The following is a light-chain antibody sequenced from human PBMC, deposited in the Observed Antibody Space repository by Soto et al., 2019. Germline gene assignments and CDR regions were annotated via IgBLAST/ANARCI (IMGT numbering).Light chain of an antibody. J-gene: IGLJ7*01. V-gene: IGLV6-57*03. CDR1: SGSIASNY. Sequence: NFMLTQPHSVSESPGKTVTISCTRSSGSIASNYVQWYQQRPGSAPTTVIYEDNQRPSGVPDRFSGSIDSSSNSASLTISGLKTEDGADYYCQSYDSSNHSAVFGGGTQLTVL. CDR3: QSYDSSNHSAV. CDR2: EDN.